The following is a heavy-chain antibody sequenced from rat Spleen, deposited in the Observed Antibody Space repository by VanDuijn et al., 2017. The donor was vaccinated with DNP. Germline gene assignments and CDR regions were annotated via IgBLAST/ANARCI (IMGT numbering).Heavy chain of an antibody. CDR2: ITTSDGST. V-gene: IGHV5S23*01. J-gene: IGHJ2*01. CDR1: GFTFSDYN. CDR3: ARDMDYYDGSYYRYYFDY. D-gene: IGHD1-12*02. Sequence: EVQLVESGGDLVQSGRSLKVSCAASGFTFSDYNMAWVRQAPKKGLEWVATITTSDGSTYYPDSVKGRCTISRDDAESSLYLQMNSLKSEDTATYYCARDMDYYDGSYYRYYFDYWGQGVMVTVSS.